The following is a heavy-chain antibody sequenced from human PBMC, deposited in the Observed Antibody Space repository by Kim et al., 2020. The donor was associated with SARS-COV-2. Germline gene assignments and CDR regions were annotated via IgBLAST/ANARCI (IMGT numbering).Heavy chain of an antibody. CDR3: TTPGVTSCYD. D-gene: IGHD2-2*01. Sequence: GGSLRLSCEASGFTFSNAWMSWVRQAPGKGLEWVGRIRSKTDRGTADYAAPVKGRFTISRDDTKNTLHLQMISLKTEDTAVYYCTTPGVTSCYDWDQGTLVTVSS. V-gene: IGHV3-15*01. CDR1: GFTFSNAW. CDR2: IRSKTDRGTA. J-gene: IGHJ4*02.